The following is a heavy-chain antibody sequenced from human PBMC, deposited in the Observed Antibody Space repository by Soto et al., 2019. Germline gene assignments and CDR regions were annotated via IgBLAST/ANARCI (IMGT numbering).Heavy chain of an antibody. J-gene: IGHJ6*02. D-gene: IGHD5-18*01. CDR3: ARDLLAGVDTAMVVPYYYYYGMDV. CDR2: IWYDGSNK. Sequence: GGSLRLSCAASGFTFSSYGMHWVRQAPGKGLEWVAVIWYDGSNKYYADSVKGRFTISRDNSKNTLYLQMNSLRAEDTAVYYCARDLLAGVDTAMVVPYYYYYGMDVWGQGTTVTVSS. CDR1: GFTFSSYG. V-gene: IGHV3-33*01.